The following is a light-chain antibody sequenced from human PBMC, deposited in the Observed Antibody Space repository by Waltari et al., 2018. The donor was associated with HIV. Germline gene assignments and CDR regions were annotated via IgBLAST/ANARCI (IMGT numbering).Light chain of an antibody. J-gene: IGLJ1*01. V-gene: IGLV1-36*01. CDR3: AAWDDNLNGYV. CDR1: SSNIGNNA. Sequence: SVLTQPPSVSEAPRQRVTISCSGSSSNIGNNAVNWYQQVPGKAPKLLIYYDDLLPSGGSDRFSGSKSGISASLAISGRQSEDEADYYCAAWDDNLNGYVFGTGTKVTVL. CDR2: YDD.